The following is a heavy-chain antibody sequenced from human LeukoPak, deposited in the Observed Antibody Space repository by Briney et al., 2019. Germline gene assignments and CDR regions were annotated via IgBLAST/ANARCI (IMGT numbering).Heavy chain of an antibody. V-gene: IGHV4-59*01. CDR2: IYYGGST. D-gene: IGHD2-15*01. J-gene: IGHJ4*02. Sequence: PSETLSLTCTVSGGSISSYYWSWIRQPPGKGLEWIGYIYYGGSTNCNPSLKSRVTISVDTSKNQFSLKLSSVTAADTAVYYCARRARYCSGGSCYRTYYFDYWGQGTLVTVSS. CDR1: GGSISSYY. CDR3: ARRARYCSGGSCYRTYYFDY.